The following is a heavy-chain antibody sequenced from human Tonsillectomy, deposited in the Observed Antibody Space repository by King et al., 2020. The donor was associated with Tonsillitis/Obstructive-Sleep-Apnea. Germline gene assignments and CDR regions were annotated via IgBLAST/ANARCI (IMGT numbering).Heavy chain of an antibody. J-gene: IGHJ5*02. CDR2: INHSGST. CDR1: GGSFSGYY. V-gene: IGHV4-34*01. D-gene: IGHD3-22*01. Sequence: VQLPQWGAGLLKPSETLSLTCAVYGGSFSGYYWSWIRQPPGKGLEWIGEINHSGSTNYNPSLKSRVTISVDTSKNQFSLKLSSVTAADTAVYYCATTPYYCDSSGYSNWFDPWGQGTLVTVSS. CDR3: ATTPYYCDSSGYSNWFDP.